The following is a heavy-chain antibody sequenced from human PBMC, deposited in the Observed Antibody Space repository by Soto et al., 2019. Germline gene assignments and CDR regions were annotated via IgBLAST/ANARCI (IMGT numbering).Heavy chain of an antibody. CDR3: ASDYSGYSADPEYYGVEV. J-gene: IGHJ6*02. V-gene: IGHV4-39*01. Sequence: SETLSLTCTVSGGSISRSTYYWGWIRQPPGKGLEWIGSIYYSGSTNYNPSLKSRVTISVDTSKNQFSLSLKSVTAADTAVYYCASDYSGYSADPEYYGVEVWGQGTTVTVSS. D-gene: IGHD3-22*01. CDR1: GGSISRSTYY. CDR2: IYYSGST.